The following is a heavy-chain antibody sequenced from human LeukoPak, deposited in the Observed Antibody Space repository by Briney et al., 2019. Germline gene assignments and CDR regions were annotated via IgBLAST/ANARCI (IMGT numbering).Heavy chain of an antibody. CDR1: GFTFSSYA. J-gene: IGHJ4*02. Sequence: GRSLRLSCAASGFTFSSYAMHWVRQAPGKGLEWVAVISYDGSNKYYADSVKGRFTISRDNSKNTLYLQMNSLRAEDTAVYYCARATFGDFWPLDYWGQGTLVTVSS. CDR3: ARATFGDFWPLDY. CDR2: ISYDGSNK. V-gene: IGHV3-30-3*01. D-gene: IGHD3-3*01.